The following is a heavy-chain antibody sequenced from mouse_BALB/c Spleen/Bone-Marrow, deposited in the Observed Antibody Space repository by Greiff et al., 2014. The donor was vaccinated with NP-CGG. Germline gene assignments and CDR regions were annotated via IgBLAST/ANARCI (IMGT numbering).Heavy chain of an antibody. CDR3: ARELVRGMDY. CDR2: INPGSGGI. V-gene: IGHV1-54*01. Sequence: LEESGAELVRPGTSVKVSCKASGFAFTNYWIEWIKQRPGQGLEWIGVINPGSGGINYNEKFKGKATLTADKSSSTAYMQLSSLTSDDSAVYFCARELVRGMDYWGQGTSVTVSS. D-gene: IGHD1-1*01. CDR1: GFAFTNYW. J-gene: IGHJ4*01.